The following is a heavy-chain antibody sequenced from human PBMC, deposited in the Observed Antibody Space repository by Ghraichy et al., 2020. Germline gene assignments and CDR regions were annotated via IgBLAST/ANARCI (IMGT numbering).Heavy chain of an antibody. J-gene: IGHJ6*02. CDR2: TSYDGSKK. Sequence: LSLTCAVSGFTFSRYGMHWVRQAPGKGLEWVAVTSYDGSKKNYADSVKGRFALSRDNSKNTLYLQMRSLRAEDTAVYYCAKERDSSGYYSFRGDYYGMDVWGQGPRSPSP. CDR1: GFTFSRYG. V-gene: IGHV3-30*18. CDR3: AKERDSSGYYSFRGDYYGMDV. D-gene: IGHD3-22*01.